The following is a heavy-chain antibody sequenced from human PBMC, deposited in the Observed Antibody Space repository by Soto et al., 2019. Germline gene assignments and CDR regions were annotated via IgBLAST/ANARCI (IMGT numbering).Heavy chain of an antibody. Sequence: QVLLQQWGAGLLKPSETLSLTCAVYGGSFSGYYWSWIRQPPGKGLEWIGEIFDSGITHYNPSLKSRVTISVGTSKNQFSLKLSSVTAADTAVYYCARGSAWYAYWGQGTLVAVSS. D-gene: IGHD6-19*01. V-gene: IGHV4-34*01. J-gene: IGHJ4*02. CDR3: ARGSAWYAY. CDR2: IFDSGIT. CDR1: GGSFSGYY.